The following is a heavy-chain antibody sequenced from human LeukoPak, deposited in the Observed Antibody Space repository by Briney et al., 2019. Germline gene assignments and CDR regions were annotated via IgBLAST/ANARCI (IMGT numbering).Heavy chain of an antibody. V-gene: IGHV3-7*01. D-gene: IGHD2-2*01. CDR3: ASYIVGLPAATYYFDY. Sequence: GGSLRLSCAASGFTFSSYWMSSVRQAPGKWLEWVANIKQDGSEKYYVDSVKGRFTISRDNAKNSLYLQMSSLRAEDMGVYYCASYIVGLPAATYYFDYWGQGTLVTVSS. CDR2: IKQDGSEK. J-gene: IGHJ4*02. CDR1: GFTFSSYW.